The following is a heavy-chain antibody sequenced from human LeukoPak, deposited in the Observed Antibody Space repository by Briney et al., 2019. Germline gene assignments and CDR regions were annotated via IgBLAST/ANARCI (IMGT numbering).Heavy chain of an antibody. J-gene: IGHJ4*01. CDR2: IFWDDDK. CDR1: GFSLSTSGVG. CDR3: AHRLERKAGPLDF. V-gene: IGHV2-5*02. Sequence: SGPTLVNPTQSLTLTCTFSGFSLSTSGVGVGWIRQPPGKALEWLALIFWDDDKRYNPSLRSRLTINKDTSKNQVVLTLTNMDPGDTATYYCAHRLERKAGPLDFWGQGTLVNVSS. D-gene: IGHD3-3*01.